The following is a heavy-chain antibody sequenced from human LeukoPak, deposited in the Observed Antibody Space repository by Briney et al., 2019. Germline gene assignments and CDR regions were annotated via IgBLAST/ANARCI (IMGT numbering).Heavy chain of an antibody. Sequence: PGGSLRLSCAASGFTFDDYAMHWVRQAPGKGLEWVSAISGSGGTTYYADSVKGRFTISRDNSKNTLYLQMNSLRAEDTAVYYCAKLATNTVTADYWGQGTLVTVSS. CDR3: AKLATNTVTADY. D-gene: IGHD4-11*01. CDR2: ISGSGGTT. V-gene: IGHV3-23*01. CDR1: GFTFDDYA. J-gene: IGHJ4*02.